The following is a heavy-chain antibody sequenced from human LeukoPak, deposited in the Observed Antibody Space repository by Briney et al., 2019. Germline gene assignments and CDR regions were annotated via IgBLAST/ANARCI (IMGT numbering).Heavy chain of an antibody. CDR2: ISSSSSTI. V-gene: IGHV3-48*01. J-gene: IGHJ6*03. D-gene: IGHD5-24*01. Sequence: PGGSLRLSCAASGFTFSSYSMNWVRQAPGKGLEWVSYISSSSSTIYYADSVKGRFTISRDNAKNSLYLQMNSLRAEDTAVYYCATKGRDGYNQYYYYYYMDVWGKGTTVTVSS. CDR3: ATKGRDGYNQYYYYYYMDV. CDR1: GFTFSSYS.